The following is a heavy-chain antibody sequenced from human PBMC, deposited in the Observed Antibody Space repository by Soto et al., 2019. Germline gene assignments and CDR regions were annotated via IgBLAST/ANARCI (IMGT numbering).Heavy chain of an antibody. CDR3: ARAKDGGWLALDY. V-gene: IGHV3-30*03. CDR1: GFTFSSYG. D-gene: IGHD6-19*01. J-gene: IGHJ4*02. CDR2: ISGDGRNE. Sequence: QVQLVESGGGVVQPGRSLRLSCAASGFTFSSYGLHWVRQAPGKGLQWVASISGDGRNEYLLDAVKGRFTISRDNSKNMLYLQMNSLRAEDTAVYYCARAKDGGWLALDYWGQGTPVTVSS.